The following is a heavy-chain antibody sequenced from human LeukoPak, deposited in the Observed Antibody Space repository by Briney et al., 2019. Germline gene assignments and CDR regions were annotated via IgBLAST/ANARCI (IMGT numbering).Heavy chain of an antibody. CDR2: IFPGDSDT. D-gene: IGHD6-13*01. CDR3: ARQWGIAAAGANWLDP. Sequence: GESLKISCKGSGYSFTTYWIGWVRQMPGKGLEWMGIIFPGDSDTIYSPSFQGQVTISADKSISTAYLQWSSLKASDTAMYYCARQWGIAAAGANWLDPWGQGTLVTVSS. CDR1: GYSFTTYW. J-gene: IGHJ5*02. V-gene: IGHV5-51*01.